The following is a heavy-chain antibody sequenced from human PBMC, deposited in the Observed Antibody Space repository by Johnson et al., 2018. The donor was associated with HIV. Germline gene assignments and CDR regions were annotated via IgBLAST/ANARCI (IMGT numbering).Heavy chain of an antibody. Sequence: VQVVESGGGVVQPGRSLRLSCAASRFTFSSYAMHWVRQAPGKGLEWVAVLSYDGSNKYYADSVKGRFTISRDNSKNTLYRHMNSLRAEDPAVDYCAKDQASRAARPDAFDIWGQGKMVTVAS. J-gene: IGHJ3*02. CDR1: RFTFSSYA. CDR3: AKDQASRAARPDAFDI. CDR2: LSYDGSNK. V-gene: IGHV3-30*04. D-gene: IGHD6-6*01.